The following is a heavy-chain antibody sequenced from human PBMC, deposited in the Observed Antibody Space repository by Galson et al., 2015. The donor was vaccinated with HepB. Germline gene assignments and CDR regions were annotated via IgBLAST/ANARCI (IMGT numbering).Heavy chain of an antibody. V-gene: IGHV1-46*01. CDR1: GYTFTSYY. CDR2: INPSGGST. CDR3: ARGRGNTYGYDAFDI. Sequence: SVKVSCKSSGYTFTSYYMHCVRQAPGQGLEWVGIINPSGGSTSYAQKFQGRVTMTRDTSTSTVYMELGSLRSEDTAVYYCARGRGNTYGYDAFDIWGQGTMVTVSS. D-gene: IGHD5-18*01. J-gene: IGHJ3*02.